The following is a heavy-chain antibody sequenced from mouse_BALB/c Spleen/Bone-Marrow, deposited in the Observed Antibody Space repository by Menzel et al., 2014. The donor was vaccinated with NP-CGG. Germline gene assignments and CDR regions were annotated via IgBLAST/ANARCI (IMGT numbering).Heavy chain of an antibody. CDR1: GYRFSSFW. CDR3: AREGAFYGNPFDF. D-gene: IGHD2-10*01. J-gene: IGHJ2*01. Sequence: VQLQESGAEVVKSGASVKISCRATGYRFSSFWIEWIKQRPGHGLEWIGKILPGSGSTNYNEKFRGKATLSADTSSNTAYMQLSSLTSEDSAVYFCAREGAFYGNPFDFWGQGTTLTVSS. V-gene: IGHV1-9*01. CDR2: ILPGSGST.